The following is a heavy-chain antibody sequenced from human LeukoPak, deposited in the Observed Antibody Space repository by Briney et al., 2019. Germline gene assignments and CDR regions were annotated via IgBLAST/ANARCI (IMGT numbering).Heavy chain of an antibody. CDR2: INSDGSIT. CDR3: ATGYSSSWENAFDI. J-gene: IGHJ3*02. V-gene: IGHV3-74*01. CDR1: GFTFSSYW. Sequence: GGSLRLSCAASGFTFSSYWMHWVRQAPGKGLLWVSRINSDGSITTYADSVKGRFTISRDNAKNTLYLQMNSLRAEDTAVYYCATGYSSSWENAFDIWGQGTMVAVSS. D-gene: IGHD6-13*01.